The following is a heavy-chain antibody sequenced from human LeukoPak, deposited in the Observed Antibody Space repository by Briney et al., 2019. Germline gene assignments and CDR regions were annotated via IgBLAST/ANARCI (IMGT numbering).Heavy chain of an antibody. CDR2: IYSGGST. Sequence: GGSLRLSCAASGFTLSSYYMRWVRQAPGKGVEGVSVIYSGGSTYYAASVQGRFTISRYKSKNTPYLQRNSLRAEDTAVYYCARLGDIDAFDIWGQGTMVTVSS. D-gene: IGHD2-21*02. J-gene: IGHJ3*02. CDR3: ARLGDIDAFDI. CDR1: GFTLSSYY. V-gene: IGHV3-53*01.